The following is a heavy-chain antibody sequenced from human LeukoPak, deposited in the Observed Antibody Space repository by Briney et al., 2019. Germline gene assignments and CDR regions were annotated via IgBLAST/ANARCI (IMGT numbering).Heavy chain of an antibody. CDR3: ARVSSRAFDV. D-gene: IGHD6-6*01. Sequence: SQTLSLTCGISGDSVSSYDATWNWVRQSPSRGLEWLGRTYYRSKWGNDYAVSAKSRITINPDTSKNQFSQHLNSVTPEDTAVYYCARVSSRAFDVWGQGAMVTVSP. CDR2: TYYRSKWGN. J-gene: IGHJ3*01. V-gene: IGHV6-1*01. CDR1: GDSVSSYDAT.